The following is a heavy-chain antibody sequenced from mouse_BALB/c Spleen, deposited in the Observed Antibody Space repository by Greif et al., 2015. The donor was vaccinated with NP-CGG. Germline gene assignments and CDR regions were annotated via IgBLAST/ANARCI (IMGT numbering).Heavy chain of an antibody. D-gene: IGHD2-1*01. V-gene: IGHV14-3*02. J-gene: IGHJ1*01. CDR2: IDPANGNT. CDR3: ARYGNYVYFDV. Sequence: EVQLQQSGAELVKPGVSVKLSCTASGFNIKDTYMHWVKQRPEQGLEWIGRIDPANGNTKYDPKFQGKATITADTSSNTAYLQLSSLTSEDTAVYYCARYGNYVYFDVWGAGTTVTVSS. CDR1: GFNIKDTY.